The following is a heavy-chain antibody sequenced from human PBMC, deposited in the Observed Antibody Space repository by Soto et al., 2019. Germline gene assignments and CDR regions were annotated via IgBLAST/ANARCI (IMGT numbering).Heavy chain of an antibody. V-gene: IGHV4-34*01. CDR2: MSHSGGT. CDR3: ARVERGTATTVVDAFDI. J-gene: IGHJ3*02. CDR1: GGFVSSGSYY. Sequence: QVQLQQWGAGLLKPSETLSLTCAVYGGFVSSGSYYWSWIRQPPGKGLEWFGEMSHSGGTHFNPSLMSRVTISVDTSKNQFSLKMTAVTAAVTALYYCARVERGTATTVVDAFDIWGPGTMVTVSS. D-gene: IGHD2-21*02.